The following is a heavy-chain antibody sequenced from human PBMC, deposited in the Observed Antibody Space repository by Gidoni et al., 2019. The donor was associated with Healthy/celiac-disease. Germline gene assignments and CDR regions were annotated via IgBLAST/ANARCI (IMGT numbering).Heavy chain of an antibody. D-gene: IGHD6-19*01. CDR3: ARLNSGIAVAGIDY. CDR2: IYYSGST. J-gene: IGHJ4*02. CDR1: GGSISSSSYY. Sequence: QLQLQESGPGLVKPSETLSLTCTVSGGSISSSSYYWGWIRQPPGKGLEWIGSIYYSGSTYYNPSLKSRVTISVDTSKNQFSLKLSSVTAADTAVYYCARLNSGIAVAGIDYWGQGTLVTVTS. V-gene: IGHV4-39*01.